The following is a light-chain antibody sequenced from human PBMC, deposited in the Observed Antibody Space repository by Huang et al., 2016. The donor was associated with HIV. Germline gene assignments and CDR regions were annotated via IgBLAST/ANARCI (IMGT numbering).Light chain of an antibody. CDR3: QQYGSSPFT. V-gene: IGKV3-20*01. Sequence: EIVLTQSPGTLSLSPGERATLSCRASQNVRSNYLAWYQQERGQAPRLLIYGASTRASYIADRFSGRGSGTDFTLTISRLEPEDFAMYYCQQYGSSPFTFGQGTKLEIK. CDR1: QNVRSNY. CDR2: GAS. J-gene: IGKJ2*01.